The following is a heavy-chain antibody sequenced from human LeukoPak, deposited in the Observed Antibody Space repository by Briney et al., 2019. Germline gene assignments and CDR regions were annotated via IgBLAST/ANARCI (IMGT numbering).Heavy chain of an antibody. Sequence: GGSLRLSCAASGFTLSSDSMNWVRQAPGKGLEWVSYISSSSSTIYYAGSVKGRFTISRDNAKNSLFLQMNSLRAEDTAVYYCARSRGSSGSYPFDYWGQGTLVTVSS. CDR2: ISSSSSTI. CDR3: ARSRGSSGSYPFDY. CDR1: GFTLSSDS. V-gene: IGHV3-48*01. D-gene: IGHD1-26*01. J-gene: IGHJ4*02.